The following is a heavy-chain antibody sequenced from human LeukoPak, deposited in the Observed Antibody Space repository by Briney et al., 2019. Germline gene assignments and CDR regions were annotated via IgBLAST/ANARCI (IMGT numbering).Heavy chain of an antibody. V-gene: IGHV4-59*01. CDR1: GGSISSFY. D-gene: IGHD3-3*01. J-gene: IGHJ3*02. Sequence: SETLSLTCTVSGGSISSFYWSWIRQPPGKGLEWIGYIYYSGSTNYNPSLKSRVTISVDTSKNQFSLELTSVTAADTAVYYCARDLSQVGVVTLGASDIWGQGTMVTVSS. CDR2: IYYSGST. CDR3: ARDLSQVGVVTLGASDI.